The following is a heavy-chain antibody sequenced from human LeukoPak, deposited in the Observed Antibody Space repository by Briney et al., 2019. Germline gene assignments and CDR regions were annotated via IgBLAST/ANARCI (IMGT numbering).Heavy chain of an antibody. D-gene: IGHD3-3*02. V-gene: IGHV3-30*03. CDR3: AALADYIDY. Sequence: TGGSLRLSCADSGFTFSSYGIHWVRQAPGKGLEWVAAISYDGSNTYSADSVKGRFTISRDNSKNTVYLQMNSLRAEDTAIYYCAALADYIDYWGQGTLVTVSS. CDR2: ISYDGSNT. J-gene: IGHJ4*02. CDR1: GFTFSSYG.